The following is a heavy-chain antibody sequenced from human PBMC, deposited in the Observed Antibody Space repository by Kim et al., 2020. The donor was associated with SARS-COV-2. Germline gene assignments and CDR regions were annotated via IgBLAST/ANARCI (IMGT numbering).Heavy chain of an antibody. J-gene: IGHJ6*02. D-gene: IGHD2-2*01. CDR3: ARELIVVVPAAGGIYYYYYGMDV. CDR1: GFTFSSYS. CDR2: ISSSSSYI. V-gene: IGHV3-21*01. Sequence: GGSLRLSCAASGFTFSSYSMNWVRQAPGKGLEWVSSISSSSSYIYYADSVKGRFTISRDNAKNSLYLQMNSLRAEDTAVYYCARELIVVVPAAGGIYYYYYGMDVWGQGTTVTVSS.